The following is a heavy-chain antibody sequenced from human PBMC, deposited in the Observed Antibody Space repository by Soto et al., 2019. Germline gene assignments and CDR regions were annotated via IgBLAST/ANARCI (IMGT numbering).Heavy chain of an antibody. CDR1: GGTFSSYA. CDR2: IIPIFGTA. D-gene: IGHD2-21*02. Sequence: VASVQVSCKASGGTFSSYAISWARQAPGQGLEWMGGIIPIFGTANYAQKFQGRVTITADKSTSTAYMELSSLRSEDTAVYYCARAYCGGDCPPGYWGQGTLVTVSS. CDR3: ARAYCGGDCPPGY. J-gene: IGHJ4*02. V-gene: IGHV1-69*06.